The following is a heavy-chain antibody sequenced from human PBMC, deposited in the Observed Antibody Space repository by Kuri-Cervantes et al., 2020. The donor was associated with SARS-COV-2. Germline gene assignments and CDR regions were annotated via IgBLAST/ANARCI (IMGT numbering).Heavy chain of an antibody. V-gene: IGHV4-39*01. CDR2: IYHDGST. CDR3: ASRGLTVVPT. Sequence: SETLSLTCTVSGDTISSYSGSFHYWPWIRQPPGKGLEWIGSIYHDGSTYSNPSLKGRVTISVDTSKNQISLKLSSVTAADTAVYYCASRGLTVVPTRGQGILVTVSS. D-gene: IGHD2-2*01. J-gene: IGHJ4*02. CDR1: GDTISSYSGSFHY.